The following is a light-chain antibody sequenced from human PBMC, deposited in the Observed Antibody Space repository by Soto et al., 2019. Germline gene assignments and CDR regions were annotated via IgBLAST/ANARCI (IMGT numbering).Light chain of an antibody. J-gene: IGKJ1*01. Sequence: IQMTQSPSSLSASVGDRVTITCQASQDISSYLAWYQQKPGKAPKLLIYAASTLQSGVPSRFSGSGSGTDFTLTISCLQSEDFATYYCQQYYSYLGTFGQGTKVDIK. CDR1: QDISSY. CDR3: QQYYSYLGT. CDR2: AAS. V-gene: IGKV1-8*01.